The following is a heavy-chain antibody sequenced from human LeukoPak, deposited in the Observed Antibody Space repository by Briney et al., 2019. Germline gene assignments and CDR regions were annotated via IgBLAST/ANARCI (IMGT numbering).Heavy chain of an antibody. J-gene: IGHJ4*02. V-gene: IGHV3-11*01. D-gene: IGHD5-24*01. CDR1: GFTFSDYY. CDR3: ARDCRDGYNCGDY. Sequence: PGGSLRFSCAASGFTFSDYYMTWIRQAPGKGLEWVSYISSSATTIYYADSVKGRFTISRDNAKKSLYLQMNSLRAEDAAVYYCARDCRDGYNCGDYWGQGTLVIVSS. CDR2: ISSSATTI.